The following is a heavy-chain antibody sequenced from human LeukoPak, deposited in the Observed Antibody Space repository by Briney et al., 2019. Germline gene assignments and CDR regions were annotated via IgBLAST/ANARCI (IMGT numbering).Heavy chain of an antibody. J-gene: IGHJ6*02. CDR3: ARGGIWSCSGGSRYGDYYYYGMDV. Sequence: GGSLRLSCAASGFTFSSYVMTWVRQAPGRGLEWVSGISGSAGNTYYADSVKGRFTISRDNSKNTLDLQMNSLRAEDTAVYYCARGGIWSCSGGSRYGDYYYYGMDVWGQGTTVTVSS. D-gene: IGHD2-15*01. CDR1: GFTFSSYV. CDR2: ISGSAGNT. V-gene: IGHV3-23*01.